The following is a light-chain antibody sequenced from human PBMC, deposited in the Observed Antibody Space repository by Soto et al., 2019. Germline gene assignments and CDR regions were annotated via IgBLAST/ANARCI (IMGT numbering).Light chain of an antibody. CDR2: DAS. J-gene: IGKJ3*01. CDR3: QQSDNLPCT. V-gene: IGKV1-33*01. CDR1: QDITTY. Sequence: DIQMTQSPSSLSASVGDRVTMTCQALQDITTYLHCYQQKPGKAPQLLIHDASNLEAGVPSRFSGSGSGTHFSLNISSLQPEDYATYYCQQSDNLPCTFGGGTRVDIQ.